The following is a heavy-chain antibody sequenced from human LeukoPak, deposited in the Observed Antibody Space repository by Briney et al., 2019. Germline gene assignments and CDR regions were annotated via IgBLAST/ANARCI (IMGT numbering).Heavy chain of an antibody. D-gene: IGHD2-2*01. J-gene: IGHJ4*02. CDR2: ISSSSSYI. CDR1: GFTFSSYE. CDR3: ARDYKVVTAPFDY. V-gene: IGHV3-21*01. Sequence: GGSLRLSCAASGFTFSSYEMNWVRQAPGKGLEWVSSISSSSSYIYYADSVKGRFTISRDNAKNSLYLQMNSLRAEDTAVYYCARDYKVVTAPFDYWAREPWSPSPQ.